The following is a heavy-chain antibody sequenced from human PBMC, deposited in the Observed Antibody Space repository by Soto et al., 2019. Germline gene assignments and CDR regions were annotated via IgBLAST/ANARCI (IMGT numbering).Heavy chain of an antibody. CDR1: GLTFSSYA. Sequence: EVQLLESGGGLVQPGGSLRLSCAASGLTFSSYAMSWVRQAPGKGLEWVSVISGSGGNTYYADSVKGRFNISRDNSKNTLYLQMNSLRAEDTAVYYCAKDLAMVRGVIYYGMDVWGQGTTVTVSS. CDR2: ISGSGGNT. V-gene: IGHV3-23*01. J-gene: IGHJ6*02. D-gene: IGHD3-10*01. CDR3: AKDLAMVRGVIYYGMDV.